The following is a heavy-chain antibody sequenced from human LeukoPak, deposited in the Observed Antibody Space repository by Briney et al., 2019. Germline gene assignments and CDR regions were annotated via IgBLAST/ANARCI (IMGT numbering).Heavy chain of an antibody. J-gene: IGHJ5*02. D-gene: IGHD4-11*01. CDR1: GYTFTSYG. V-gene: IGHV1-18*01. CDR3: AMGATVTTFGGFDP. Sequence: ASVKVSCKASGYTFTSYGISWVRQAPGQGLEWMGWISAYNGNTNYAQKLQGRVTMTTDTFTSTAYMELRSLRSDDTAVYYCAMGATVTTFGGFDPWGQGTLVTVSS. CDR2: ISAYNGNT.